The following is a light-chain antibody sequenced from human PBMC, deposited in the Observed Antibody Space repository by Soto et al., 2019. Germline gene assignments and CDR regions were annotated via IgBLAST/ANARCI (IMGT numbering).Light chain of an antibody. CDR3: HQYGSSAWT. CDR2: GAS. V-gene: IGKV3-20*01. CDR1: LSVSSSY. J-gene: IGKJ1*01. Sequence: IVSTQCPGTLSLSPWERATLSCRASLSVSSSYLAWYQQKPGQAPRLLIYGASSRATGIPDRFSGSGSGTDFTLTISRLEPEDFAVYYCHQYGSSAWTFGQGTKVDIK.